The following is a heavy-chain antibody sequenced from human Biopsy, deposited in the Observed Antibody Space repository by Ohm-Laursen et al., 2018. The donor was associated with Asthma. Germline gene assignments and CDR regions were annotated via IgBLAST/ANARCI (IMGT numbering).Heavy chain of an antibody. CDR2: IYSGGTS. V-gene: IGHV3-66*02. Sequence: SLRLSCAASGFAVSRDYMFWVRQAPGKGLEWVSVIYSGGTSHTADSVRGRFTISRDNSKNTLYLQMNSLRAEDTAVYYCARAVSSSWWAVEYWGQGTLFTVSS. CDR1: GFAVSRDY. D-gene: IGHD6-6*01. J-gene: IGHJ4*02. CDR3: ARAVSSSWWAVEY.